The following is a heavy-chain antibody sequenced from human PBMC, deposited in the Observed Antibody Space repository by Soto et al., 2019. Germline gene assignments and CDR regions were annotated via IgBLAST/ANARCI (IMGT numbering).Heavy chain of an antibody. CDR2: ISYSGGT. CDR3: ASSTYFSDSRGYHFKNLDS. Sequence: SETLSLTCSVSAGSVDRSNYFWNWIRQPPGKGLEWIGNISYSGGTNKNPALKSRVTLSLDTSKNQFSLTLTSVTAADTAMYYSASSTYFSDSRGYHFKNLDSWGQGTLVTVSS. J-gene: IGHJ4*02. CDR1: AGSVDRSNYF. V-gene: IGHV4-61*01. D-gene: IGHD3-22*01.